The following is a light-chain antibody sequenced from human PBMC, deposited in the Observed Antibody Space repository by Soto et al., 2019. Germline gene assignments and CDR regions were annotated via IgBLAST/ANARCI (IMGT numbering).Light chain of an antibody. J-gene: IGLJ1*01. CDR1: SSDVGAYTY. CDR2: GVT. CDR3: SSYAGSNNDV. Sequence: QSALTQPPSASGSPGQSVTISCTGTSSDVGAYTYVSWYQQHPGKDPKLMIYGVTDRPSGVPDRFSGSKSGNTASLTVSGLHTDDVAYYYCSSYAGSNNDVFGTGTKGTVL. V-gene: IGLV2-8*01.